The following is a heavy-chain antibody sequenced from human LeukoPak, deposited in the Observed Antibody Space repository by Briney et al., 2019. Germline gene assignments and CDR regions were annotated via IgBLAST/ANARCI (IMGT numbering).Heavy chain of an antibody. V-gene: IGHV3-74*01. J-gene: IGHJ4*02. CDR2: ISKDGSST. Sequence: TGGSLRLSCAASGFTFSSYWMNWARQAPGKGLVWVSRISKDGSSTYYADSVKGRFTISRDNAKNTLYLQMNSLRTEDTAVYYCARDEVGVGATHDYWGQGTLVTVSS. CDR1: GFTFSSYW. CDR3: ARDEVGVGATHDY. D-gene: IGHD1-26*01.